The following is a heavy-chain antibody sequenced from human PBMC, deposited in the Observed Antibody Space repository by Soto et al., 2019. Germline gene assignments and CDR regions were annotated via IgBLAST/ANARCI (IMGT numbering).Heavy chain of an antibody. CDR1: GFSLTTSGVG. J-gene: IGHJ4*02. CDR3: ASSSGYRIFDC. V-gene: IGHV2-5*02. Sequence: QITLKESGPTLVKPRQTLTLTCTFSGFSLTTSGVGVGWIRQPPGKSLEGLALIVWDDDKPYSPSLKSRLTITKDPSKNLVVLTMSNMDPVDTATYYCASSSGYRIFDCRGQRTLVTVSP. D-gene: IGHD3-22*01. CDR2: IVWDDDK.